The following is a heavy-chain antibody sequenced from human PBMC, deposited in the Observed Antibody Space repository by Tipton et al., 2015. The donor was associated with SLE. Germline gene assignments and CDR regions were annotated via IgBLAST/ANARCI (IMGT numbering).Heavy chain of an antibody. J-gene: IGHJ2*01. Sequence: GSLRLSCAASGFNFSPYVMHWVRQASGKGLENVAAMSSDGGTAYYADSVKGRFTISRDNSRNTLYLQMGSVRPEGMAVYYCAKVGGTTYGWNFDLWGRGTQITVS. CDR2: MSSDGGTA. CDR3: AKVGGTTYGWNFDL. V-gene: IGHV3-64*02. CDR1: GFNFSPYV. D-gene: IGHD1-7*01.